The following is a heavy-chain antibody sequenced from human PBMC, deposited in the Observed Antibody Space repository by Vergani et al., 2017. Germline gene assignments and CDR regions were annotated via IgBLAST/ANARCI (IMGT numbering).Heavy chain of an antibody. J-gene: IGHJ4*02. D-gene: IGHD3-16*01. CDR1: GFTFSSYG. V-gene: IGHV3-33*01. CDR3: ATGQGGGRYYFDY. Sequence: QVQLVESGGGVVQPGRSLRLSCAASGFTFSSYGIHWVRQVPGKGLEWVAVIWYDGINKDYIESVKGRFTISRDNSKITLYLQMNSLSAEETAVYYCATGQGGGRYYFDYWGQGTLVTVSS. CDR2: IWYDGINK.